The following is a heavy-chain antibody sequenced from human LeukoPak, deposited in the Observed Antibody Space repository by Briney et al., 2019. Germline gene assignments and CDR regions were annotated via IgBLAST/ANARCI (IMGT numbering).Heavy chain of an antibody. D-gene: IGHD4-17*01. CDR3: ARNADYGDYVGSFDY. CDR1: GYSFTSYW. CDR2: IYPGDSDT. J-gene: IGHJ4*02. Sequence: GESLKISCQGSGYSFTSYWIGWVRQLPGKGLEWMGIIYPGDSDTRYSPSFQGQVTISADKSISTAYLQWSSLKASDTAMYYCARNADYGDYVGSFDYWGQGTLVTVSS. V-gene: IGHV5-51*01.